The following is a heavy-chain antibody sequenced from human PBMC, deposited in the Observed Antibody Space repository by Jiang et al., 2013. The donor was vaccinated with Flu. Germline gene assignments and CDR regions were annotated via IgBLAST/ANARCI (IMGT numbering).Heavy chain of an antibody. D-gene: IGHD3-3*01. CDR1: GFTFSSYG. Sequence: VQLVESGGGVVQPGRSLRLSCAASGFTFSSYGMHWVRQAPGKGLEWVAVISYDGSNKYYADSVKGRFTISRDNSKNTLYLQMNSLRAEDTAVYYCAKLRFLEWLSLRPPFDYWGQGTLVTVSS. J-gene: IGHJ4*02. CDR3: AKLRFLEWLSLRPPFDY. CDR2: ISYDGSNK. V-gene: IGHV3-30*18.